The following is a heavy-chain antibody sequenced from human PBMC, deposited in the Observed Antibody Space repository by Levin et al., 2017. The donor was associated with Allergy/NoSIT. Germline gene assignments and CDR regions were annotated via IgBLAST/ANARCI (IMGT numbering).Heavy chain of an antibody. CDR3: AKGWSAAAGTRGWFDP. CDR2: ISGSGGST. Sequence: LSLPCAASGFTFRNSAMSWVRQAPGKGLQWVSAISGSGGSTYYADSVKGRFTISRDNSKNTLYLQMNSLRAEDTAVYYCAKGWSAAAGTRGWFDPWGQGTLVTVSS. V-gene: IGHV3-23*01. D-gene: IGHD6-13*01. J-gene: IGHJ5*02. CDR1: GFTFRNSA.